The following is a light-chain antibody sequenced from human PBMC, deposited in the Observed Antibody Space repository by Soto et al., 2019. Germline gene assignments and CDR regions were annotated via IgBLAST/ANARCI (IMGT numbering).Light chain of an antibody. CDR3: SPYTQRYIGV. Sequence: QSALTQPASVSGSPGQSITISCTGTSSDVGYDGFVSWYQQYPGKAPKLMIYKVSNRPSGVSNRFSGSRSANTASLTISGLQAEDEAYYYCSPYTQRYIGVFGGGTKLTVL. CDR2: KVS. V-gene: IGLV2-14*01. CDR1: SSDVGYDGF. J-gene: IGLJ3*02.